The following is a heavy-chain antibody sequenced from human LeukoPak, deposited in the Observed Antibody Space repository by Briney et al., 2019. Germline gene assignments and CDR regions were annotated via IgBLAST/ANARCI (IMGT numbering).Heavy chain of an antibody. Sequence: ASVKVSCKAFGYTFTSNYMHWVRQAPGQGPEWLGVISPSGGSTSYAQKFQGRVTMTRDMSTSTVYMQLSSLRSEDTAVYYCARDLARSTLFDYWGQGTLVTVSS. CDR2: ISPSGGST. CDR1: GYTFTSNY. CDR3: ARDLARSTLFDY. D-gene: IGHD5-12*01. J-gene: IGHJ4*02. V-gene: IGHV1-46*01.